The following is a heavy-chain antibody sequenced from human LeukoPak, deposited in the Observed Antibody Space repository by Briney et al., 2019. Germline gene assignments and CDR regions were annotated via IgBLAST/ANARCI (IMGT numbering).Heavy chain of an antibody. CDR3: ARGGGWGMIVDEDYFDY. Sequence: SQTLSLTCTVSGGSISSGDYYWSWIRQPPGKGLEWIGYIYYSGSTYYNPSLKSRVTISVDTSKNQFSLKLSSVTAADTAVYYCARGGGWGMIVDEDYFDYWAREPWSPSPQ. CDR1: GGSISSGDYY. CDR2: IYYSGST. D-gene: IGHD3-22*01. J-gene: IGHJ4*02. V-gene: IGHV4-30-4*01.